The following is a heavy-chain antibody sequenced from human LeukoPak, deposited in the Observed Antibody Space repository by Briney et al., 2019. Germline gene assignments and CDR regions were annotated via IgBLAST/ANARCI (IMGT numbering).Heavy chain of an antibody. CDR2: VFYSGTT. CDR1: GGSISSSNYC. V-gene: IGHV4-39*07. D-gene: IGHD2-15*01. CDR3: ATSNLGYCSGGSCYPDWRFDP. J-gene: IGHJ5*02. Sequence: PSETLSLTCTVSGGSISSSNYCWSWIRQPPGKGLEWIGNVFYSGTTYYYPSLKSRVTISVDTSKNQFSLKLSSVTAADTAVYYCATSNLGYCSGGSCYPDWRFDPWGQGTLVTVSS.